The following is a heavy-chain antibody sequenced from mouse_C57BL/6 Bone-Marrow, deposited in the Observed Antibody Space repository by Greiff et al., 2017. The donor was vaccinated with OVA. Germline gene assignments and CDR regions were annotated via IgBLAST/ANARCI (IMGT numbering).Heavy chain of an antibody. V-gene: IGHV5-6*01. Sequence: DVQLQESGGDLVKPGGSLKLSCAASGFTFSSYGMSWVRQTPDKGLEWVATISSGGSYTYYPDSVKGRFTISRDNAKNTLYLQMSSLKSEDTAMYYCARDSSYSYWGQGTTLTVSS. CDR3: ARDSSYSY. J-gene: IGHJ2*01. D-gene: IGHD1-1*01. CDR1: GFTFSSYG. CDR2: ISSGGSYT.